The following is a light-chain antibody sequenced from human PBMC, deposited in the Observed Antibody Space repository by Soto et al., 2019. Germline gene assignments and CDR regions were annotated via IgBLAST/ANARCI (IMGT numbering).Light chain of an antibody. V-gene: IGKV3-15*01. CDR2: GAS. CDR1: QSVSSN. J-gene: IGKJ4*02. Sequence: EIEMTQSPSTLSVSPGERVTLSCRASQSVSSNFAWYQQKPGQAPRLLIYGASTRATGIPPRFSGSGSGTEYIPTISSRQYEDVAVYYCQQHNNWPPLTFGGGTKVEIK. CDR3: QQHNNWPPLT.